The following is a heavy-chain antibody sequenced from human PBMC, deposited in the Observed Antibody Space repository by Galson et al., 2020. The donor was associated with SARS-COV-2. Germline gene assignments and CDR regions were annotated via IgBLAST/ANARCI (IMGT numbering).Heavy chain of an antibody. V-gene: IGHV4-39*01. D-gene: IGHD7-27*01. CDR1: GGSIDDTNYH. CDR3: AGQTGDYADY. CDR2: IHYTGST. J-gene: IGHJ4*01. Sequence: ETSETLPLTCSVSGGSIDDTNYHWVWVRQSPAMGLEWVATIHYTGSTSYNPSLRSRVTISVDTSKNQFSLKLTSVIAADTAVYYCAGQTGDYADYWGHGTLVTVSS.